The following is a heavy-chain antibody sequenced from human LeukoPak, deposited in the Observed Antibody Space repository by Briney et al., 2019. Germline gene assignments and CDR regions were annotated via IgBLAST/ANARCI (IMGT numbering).Heavy chain of an antibody. Sequence: SETLSLTCSVSGDSISRFYWSWVRQPPGKGLEWIGYTGDTNYNPSLKSRVTISLDASKSQFSLKLSSVTAADTAVYYCAREIAAAGPRDGFDIWGQGSMVTVSS. V-gene: IGHV4-59*01. CDR3: AREIAAAGPRDGFDI. D-gene: IGHD6-13*01. CDR1: GDSISRFY. CDR2: YTGDT. J-gene: IGHJ3*02.